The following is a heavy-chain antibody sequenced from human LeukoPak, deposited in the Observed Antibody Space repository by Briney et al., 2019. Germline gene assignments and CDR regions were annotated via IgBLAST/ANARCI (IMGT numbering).Heavy chain of an antibody. CDR2: ISAYNGNT. Sequence: ASVKVSCKASGGTFSSYAISWVRQAPGQGLEWMGWISAYNGNTRYAQKLQGRVTMTRDTSTSTAYMELRSLRSDDTAVYYCARGPIIDIVVIPAAADYYHMDVWGKGTTVTVSS. CDR1: GGTFSSYA. V-gene: IGHV1-18*01. J-gene: IGHJ6*03. CDR3: ARGPIIDIVVIPAAADYYHMDV. D-gene: IGHD2-2*01.